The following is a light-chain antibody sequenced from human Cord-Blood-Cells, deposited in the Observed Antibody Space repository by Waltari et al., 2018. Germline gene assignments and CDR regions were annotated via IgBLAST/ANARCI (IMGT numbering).Light chain of an antibody. Sequence: QSALTQPRSVFCSPGQSVTITCTGTSSDVGGYNYVACYQQHPGKAPKLMIYDVSKRPSGVPDRFSGSKSGNTASLTISGLQAEDEADYYCCSYAGSYTYVFGTGTKVTVL. CDR1: SSDVGGYNY. V-gene: IGLV2-11*01. CDR2: DVS. J-gene: IGLJ1*01. CDR3: CSYAGSYTYV.